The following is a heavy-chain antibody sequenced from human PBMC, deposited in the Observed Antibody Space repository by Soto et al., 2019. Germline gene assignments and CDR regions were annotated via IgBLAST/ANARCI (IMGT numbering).Heavy chain of an antibody. J-gene: IGHJ2*01. Sequence: EVQLVESGGGLVQPGGSLRLSCAATGFTFSTYDMHWVRQARGKGLEWVSAIGTAGDTKYPGSVKGRFTLSRENAKNSLYLQMHSLSAGDAAVYYCASESFGGYLDLWGRGTLVTVSS. V-gene: IGHV3-13*01. CDR1: GFTFSTYD. CDR2: IGTAGDT. CDR3: ASESFGGYLDL. D-gene: IGHD3-16*01.